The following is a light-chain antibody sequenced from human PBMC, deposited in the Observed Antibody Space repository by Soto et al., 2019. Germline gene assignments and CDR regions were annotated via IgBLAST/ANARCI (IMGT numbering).Light chain of an antibody. Sequence: QSVLTQPASVSGSPGQSITISCTGTSSDVGGYNYVSWYQQHPGKAPKLMIYDVSNRPSGVSNRFSGSKSGNTASLTISGLQAEDEADYYCSSYTSSRTLDLYVFGTGTKVTVL. J-gene: IGLJ1*01. V-gene: IGLV2-14*01. CDR3: SSYTSSRTLDLYV. CDR1: SSDVGGYNY. CDR2: DVS.